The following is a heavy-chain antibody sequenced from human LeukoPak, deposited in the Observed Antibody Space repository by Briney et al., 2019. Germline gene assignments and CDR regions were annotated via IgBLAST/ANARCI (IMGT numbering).Heavy chain of an antibody. Sequence: PGGSLRLSCAASGFTFSSYGMNWVRQAPGKGLEWVAIIMYDGTNKYYADSVKGRFTISRDNSKNTLYLQMNSLRAEDTSVYYCASGSGRSPPDFDYWGQGTLVTVSS. V-gene: IGHV3-33*01. CDR1: GFTFSSYG. D-gene: IGHD3-10*01. CDR3: ASGSGRSPPDFDY. CDR2: IMYDGTNK. J-gene: IGHJ4*02.